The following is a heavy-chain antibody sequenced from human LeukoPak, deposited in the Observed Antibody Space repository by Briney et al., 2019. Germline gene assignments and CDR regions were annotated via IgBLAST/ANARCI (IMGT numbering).Heavy chain of an antibody. CDR3: AKDLSHYYGSGNFDY. J-gene: IGHJ4*02. CDR1: GFTFDDYG. V-gene: IGHV3-23*01. CDR2: ISGSGGST. D-gene: IGHD3-10*01. Sequence: GGSLRLSCAASGFTFDDYGMSWVRQAPGKGLEWVSAISGSGGSTYYADSVKGRFTISRDNSKNTLYLQMNSLRAEDTAVYYCAKDLSHYYGSGNFDYWGQGTLVTVSS.